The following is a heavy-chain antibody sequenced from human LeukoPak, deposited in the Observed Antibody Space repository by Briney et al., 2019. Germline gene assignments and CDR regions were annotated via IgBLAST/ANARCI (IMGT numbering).Heavy chain of an antibody. CDR3: ARVAEYSSGWYDPFDY. V-gene: IGHV7-4-1*02. D-gene: IGHD6-19*01. CDR1: GYSLTSYA. Sequence: ASVKVSCKASGYSLTSYAMNWVRQAPGQGLEWMGWNNTNTGNPTYAQGFTGRCVFSLDTSVSTAYLQISSLKAEDTAVYSCARVAEYSSGWYDPFDYWGQGTLVTVSS. CDR2: NNTNTGNP. J-gene: IGHJ4*02.